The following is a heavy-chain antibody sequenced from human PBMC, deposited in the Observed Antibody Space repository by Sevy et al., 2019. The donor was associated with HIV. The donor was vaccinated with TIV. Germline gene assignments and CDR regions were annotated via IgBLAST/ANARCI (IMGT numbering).Heavy chain of an antibody. CDR1: GVIFNSHA. J-gene: IGHJ4*02. D-gene: IGHD1-20*01. Sequence: GGSLRLSCAASGVIFNSHAMSWVRQAPGKGLEWVSTISGSGGYTYYSDSVKGRFSISRDNSKKTVYLQMNSLRAEDTAVYYCTNRGIVIITGFDYWGQGTLVTVSS. CDR2: ISGSGGYT. V-gene: IGHV3-23*01. CDR3: TNRGIVIITGFDY.